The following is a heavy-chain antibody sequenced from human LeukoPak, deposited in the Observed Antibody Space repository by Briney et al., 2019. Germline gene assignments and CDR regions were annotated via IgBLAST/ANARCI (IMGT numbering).Heavy chain of an antibody. D-gene: IGHD3-22*01. CDR3: AKVGHYYDSSGYIDY. CDR1: GFTFSSYW. Sequence: GGSLRLSCAASGFTFSSYWMHWVRHTPGKGLVWVSRIKSDGSSTSYADSVKGRFTISRDNAKNTLFLQMNSLRAEDTAVYYCAKVGHYYDSSGYIDYWGQGTLVTVSS. J-gene: IGHJ4*02. V-gene: IGHV3-74*01. CDR2: IKSDGSST.